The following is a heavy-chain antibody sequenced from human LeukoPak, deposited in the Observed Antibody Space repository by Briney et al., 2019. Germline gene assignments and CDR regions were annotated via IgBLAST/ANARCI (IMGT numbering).Heavy chain of an antibody. J-gene: IGHJ4*02. CDR2: IWYDGSNK. D-gene: IGHD6-19*01. CDR1: GFTFSSYG. Sequence: GGSLRLSCAASGFTFSSYGMHWVRQAPGKGLEWVAVIWYDGSNKYYADSVKGRFTISSDNSKNTLYLQMNSLRAEDTAVYCCAKDQGSGWYPRIDYWGQGTLVTVSS. CDR3: AKDQGSGWYPRIDY. V-gene: IGHV3-30*02.